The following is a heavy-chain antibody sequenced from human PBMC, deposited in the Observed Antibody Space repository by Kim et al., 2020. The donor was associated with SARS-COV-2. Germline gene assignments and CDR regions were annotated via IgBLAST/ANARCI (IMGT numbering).Heavy chain of an antibody. V-gene: IGHV3-72*01. Sequence: GGSLRLSCEASGFTFSDHYMDWVRQAPGKGLEWVARIRNKARSHTTEYAASVKGRFTISRDDSKGSLYLQMNSLKTEDTAMYWCVRASDDGSGYWYFDNWGQGTLATVSS. CDR2: IRNKARSHTT. CDR1: GFTFSDHY. J-gene: IGHJ4*02. CDR3: VRASDDGSGYWYFDN. D-gene: IGHD3-22*01.